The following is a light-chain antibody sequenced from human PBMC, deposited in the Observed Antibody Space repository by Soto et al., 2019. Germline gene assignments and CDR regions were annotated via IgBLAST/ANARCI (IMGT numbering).Light chain of an antibody. Sequence: EIVLTQSPGTLSLSPGERATLSCRASQSVSSNYLAWYQQKPGQAPRLLIYGASRRATGIPDRFSCSGSGTDLTLTISRLEPEDFDVYYCQQYDSSPLTFGGGTKVEIK. CDR1: QSVSSNY. V-gene: IGKV3-20*01. CDR2: GAS. J-gene: IGKJ4*01. CDR3: QQYDSSPLT.